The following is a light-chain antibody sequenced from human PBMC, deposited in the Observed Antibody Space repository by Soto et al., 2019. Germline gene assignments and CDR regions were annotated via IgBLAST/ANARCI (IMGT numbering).Light chain of an antibody. V-gene: IGKV3-11*01. CDR3: QHRSNWPLT. J-gene: IGKJ4*01. CDR1: QSVSSY. Sequence: EIVLTQSPCTLSLSPGERATLSCRASQSVSSYLAWYQQKPGQAPRLLIYDASNRATGIPARFSGSGSGTDFTLTISSLEPEDFAVYYCQHRSNWPLTFGGGTKVDIK. CDR2: DAS.